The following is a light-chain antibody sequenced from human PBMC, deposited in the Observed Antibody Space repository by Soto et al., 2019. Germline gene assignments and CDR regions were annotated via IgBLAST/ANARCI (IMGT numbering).Light chain of an antibody. CDR3: QQYGSSLTWT. Sequence: EIVVTQSPATLSVSPGERATLSCRASQSVSSSLAWYQQKPGQAPRLLIYGASTRVTGIPARFSGSGSGTEFTLTIRSLQSEDFALYYCQQYGSSLTWTLGQGTKVDIK. CDR1: QSVSSS. J-gene: IGKJ1*01. CDR2: GAS. V-gene: IGKV3-15*01.